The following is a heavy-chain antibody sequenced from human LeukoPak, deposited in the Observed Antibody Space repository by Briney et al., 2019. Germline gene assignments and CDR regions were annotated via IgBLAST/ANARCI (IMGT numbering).Heavy chain of an antibody. CDR2: IYYSGST. D-gene: IGHD4-11*01. J-gene: IGHJ5*02. Sequence: PSETLSLTCTVSGGSISSSSYYWGWIRQPPGKGLEWIGSIYYSGSTYYNPSLKSRVTISVDTSKNQFSLKLSSVTAADTAVYYCARHSGATVTPGRFDPWGQGTLVTVSS. V-gene: IGHV4-39*01. CDR3: ARHSGATVTPGRFDP. CDR1: GGSISSSSYY.